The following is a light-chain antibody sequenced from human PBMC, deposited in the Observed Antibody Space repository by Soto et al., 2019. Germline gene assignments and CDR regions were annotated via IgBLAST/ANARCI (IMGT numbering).Light chain of an antibody. J-gene: IGKJ1*01. CDR1: QTVRRNF. CDR3: HHYGTSPWT. Sequence: EVVLTQSPAILSLSPGERATLSCGASQTVRRNFLAWYQKRPGLAPRLLIYDASSRATGIPDRFSGSGSGTEFTLTISRLEPEDFAVSYCHHYGTSPWTFGQGTKVESK. CDR2: DAS. V-gene: IGKV3D-20*01.